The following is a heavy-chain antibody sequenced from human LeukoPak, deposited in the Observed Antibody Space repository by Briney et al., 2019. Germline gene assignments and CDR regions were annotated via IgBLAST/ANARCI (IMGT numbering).Heavy chain of an antibody. D-gene: IGHD6-19*01. CDR2: IIPIFGTA. CDR1: GGTFSSYA. J-gene: IGHJ6*02. Sequence: ASVKVSCKASGGTFSSYAISWVRQAPGQGLEWMGGIIPIFGTANYAQKFQGRVTITADESTSTAYMELSSLRSEDTAVYYCARDVPYSSGWSYYYYYGMDVWGQGTTVTVSS. V-gene: IGHV1-69*13. CDR3: ARDVPYSSGWSYYYYYGMDV.